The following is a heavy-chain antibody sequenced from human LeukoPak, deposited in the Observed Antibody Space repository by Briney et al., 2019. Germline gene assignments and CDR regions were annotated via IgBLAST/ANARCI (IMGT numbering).Heavy chain of an antibody. CDR2: ISSSGSTI. D-gene: IGHD3-22*01. CDR3: ARASGITVVASNTYYFDY. J-gene: IGHJ4*02. Sequence: GGSLRLSCAASGFTFSDYYMSWIRQAPGKGLEWVSYISSSGSTIYYADSVKGRFTISRDNAKNSLYLQMNSLRAEDTAVYYCARASGITVVASNTYYFDYWGQGTLVTVSS. V-gene: IGHV3-11*04. CDR1: GFTFSDYY.